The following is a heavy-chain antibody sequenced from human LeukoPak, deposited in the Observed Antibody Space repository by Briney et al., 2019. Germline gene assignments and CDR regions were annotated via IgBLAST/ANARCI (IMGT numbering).Heavy chain of an antibody. V-gene: IGHV1-46*01. CDR2: IKVSGGGT. D-gene: IGHD2-15*01. CDR1: GYTFTSSY. CDR3: VRGYCSGGSCSGAWFDP. Sequence: ASVKVSCKASGYTFTSSYMHWVRQAPGQGFEWMGIIKVSGGGTSYAQKFQGRVTMTRDTSTSTVYMELRSLRSDDTAVYYCVRGYCSGGSCSGAWFDPWGQGTLVTVSS. J-gene: IGHJ5*02.